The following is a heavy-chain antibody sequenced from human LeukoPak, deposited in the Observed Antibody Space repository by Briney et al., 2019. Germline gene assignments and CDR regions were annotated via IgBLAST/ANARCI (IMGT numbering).Heavy chain of an antibody. CDR3: AKEGYYDSSPFDY. CDR2: ITWNRDNI. J-gene: IGHJ4*02. D-gene: IGHD3-22*01. V-gene: IGHV3-9*01. CDR1: GFTFDDYA. Sequence: GGSLRLSCAASGFTFDDYAMHWVRQAPGKGLEWVSGITWNRDNIGYGDSVKGRFTISRDNVKNALYLQMNSLRAEDTAVYYCAKEGYYDSSPFDYWGQGTLVTVSS.